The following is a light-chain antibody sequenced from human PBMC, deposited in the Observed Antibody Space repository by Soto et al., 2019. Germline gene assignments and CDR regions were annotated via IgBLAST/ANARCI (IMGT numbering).Light chain of an antibody. V-gene: IGLV2-18*02. CDR3: SSYTSSSTYV. J-gene: IGLJ1*01. CDR1: SSDVGSYNR. CDR2: EVS. Sequence: QSALTQPPSVSRSPGQSVTLSCTGTSSDVGSYNRVSWYQHPPGTAPKLMISEVSDRPSGVPDRFSGSKSGNTASLTISGLQAEDEADYYCSSYTSSSTYVFGTGTKLTVL.